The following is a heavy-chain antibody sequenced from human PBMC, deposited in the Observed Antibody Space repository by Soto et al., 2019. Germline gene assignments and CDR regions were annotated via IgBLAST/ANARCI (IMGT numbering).Heavy chain of an antibody. CDR3: ARDRRYDILTCYYERVPRFDY. Sequence: EVQLVESGGGLVQPGGSLRLSCAASGFTFSSYWMSWVRRAPGKGLEWVANIKQDGSEKYYVDSVKGRFTISRDNAKNSLYLQMNSLRAEDTAVYFCARDRRYDILTCYYERVPRFDYWGQGTLVTVSS. D-gene: IGHD3-9*01. V-gene: IGHV3-7*01. J-gene: IGHJ4*02. CDR1: GFTFSSYW. CDR2: IKQDGSEK.